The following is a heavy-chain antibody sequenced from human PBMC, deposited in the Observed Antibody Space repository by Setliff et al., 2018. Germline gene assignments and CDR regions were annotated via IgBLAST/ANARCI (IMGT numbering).Heavy chain of an antibody. CDR1: GYTFTSYY. Sequence: ASVKVSCKASGYTFTSYYMHWVRQAPGQGLEWMGIINPSGGSTSYAQKFQGRVTMTRDTSTSTVYMELSSLRSEDTAVYYCARDPNYYDSSGQLLGDAFDIWGQGTMFTVSS. V-gene: IGHV1-46*01. CDR3: ARDPNYYDSSGQLLGDAFDI. CDR2: INPSGGST. D-gene: IGHD3-22*01. J-gene: IGHJ3*02.